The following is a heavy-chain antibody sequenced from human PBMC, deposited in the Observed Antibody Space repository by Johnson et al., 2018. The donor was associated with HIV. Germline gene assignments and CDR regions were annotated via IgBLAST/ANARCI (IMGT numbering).Heavy chain of an antibody. CDR3: TTGQLGGASYI. D-gene: IGHD6-13*01. J-gene: IGHJ3*02. V-gene: IGHV3-53*01. CDR2: IYSGGDT. CDR1: GFTVRSNY. Sequence: EVQLVESGGGLIQPGWSLRLSCEASGFTVRSNYISWVRQAPGKGLEWVSVIYSGGDTYYADSVKGRFTISRDNSKNTLYLQMNSLKIEDTAVYYCTTGQLGGASYIWGQGTMVTVSS.